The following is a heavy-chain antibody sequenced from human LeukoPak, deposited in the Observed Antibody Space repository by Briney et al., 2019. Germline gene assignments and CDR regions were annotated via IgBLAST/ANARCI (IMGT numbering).Heavy chain of an antibody. CDR1: GFTFTDYY. CDR2: IGPHSSAT. V-gene: IGHV1-2*02. D-gene: IGHD2/OR15-2a*01. J-gene: IGHJ4*02. Sequence: ASMKVSCKSSGFTFTDYYIHWVRQAPGQGLEWMGYIGPHSSATSSPQEFQGRVTMTRDTSMSTAYMELNRLTSDDTAVYYCAREGNRLLSKDCDYWGQGTLVTVSS. CDR3: AREGNRLLSKDCDY.